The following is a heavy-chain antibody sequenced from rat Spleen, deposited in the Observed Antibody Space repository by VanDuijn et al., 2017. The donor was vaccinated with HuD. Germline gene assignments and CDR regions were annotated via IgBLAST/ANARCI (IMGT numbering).Heavy chain of an antibody. CDR3: STAGSGLDYYYAGGFDY. J-gene: IGHJ2*01. Sequence: EVQLVESGGGLVQPGRSLKLSCAASGFTFSNYYMAWVRQAPTKGLEWVAYISTGGVNTYYRDSVKRRFTVSRANAKSTLNLQMDSLRSEDTATYYCSTAGSGLDYYYAGGFDYWGQGVMVTVSS. CDR1: GFTFSNYY. D-gene: IGHD1-6*01. CDR2: ISTGGVNT. V-gene: IGHV5-27*01.